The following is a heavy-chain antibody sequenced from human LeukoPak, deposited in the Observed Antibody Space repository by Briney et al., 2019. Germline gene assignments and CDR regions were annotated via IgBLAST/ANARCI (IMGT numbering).Heavy chain of an antibody. CDR3: AREGGDGYNKAHY. J-gene: IGHJ4*02. CDR2: IYYSGST. Sequence: SETLSHTCTVSGGSISSSSYYWGWIRQPPGKGLEWIGSIYYSGSTYYNPSLKSRVTISVDTSKNQFSLKLSSVTAADTAVYYCAREGGDGYNKAHYWGQGTLVTVSS. D-gene: IGHD5-24*01. CDR1: GGSISSSSYY. V-gene: IGHV4-39*07.